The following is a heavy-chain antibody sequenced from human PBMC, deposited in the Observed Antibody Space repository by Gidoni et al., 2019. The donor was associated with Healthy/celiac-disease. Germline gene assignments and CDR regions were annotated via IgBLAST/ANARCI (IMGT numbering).Heavy chain of an antibody. D-gene: IGHD3-9*01. CDR3: ATHPAYYDILTGYLVY. J-gene: IGHJ4*02. CDR1: GFTFSSYA. Sequence: EVQLVESGGGLVQPGGSLRLSCAASGFTFSSYAMSWVRQAPGKGLEWVSAISGSGGSTYYADSVKGRFTISRDNSKNTLYLQMNSLRAEDTAVYYCATHPAYYDILTGYLVYWGQGTLVTVSS. CDR2: ISGSGGST. V-gene: IGHV3-23*04.